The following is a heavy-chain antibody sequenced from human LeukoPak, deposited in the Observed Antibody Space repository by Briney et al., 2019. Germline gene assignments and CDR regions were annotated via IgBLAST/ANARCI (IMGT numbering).Heavy chain of an antibody. J-gene: IGHJ4*02. CDR3: ARGSRRDGYNTLFDY. CDR2: ISAYNGNT. D-gene: IGHD5-24*01. V-gene: IGHV1-18*01. Sequence: ASVKVSCKASGYTFTSYGISWVRQAPGQGLEWMGWISAYNGNTNYAQKLQGRVTTTRNTSISTAYMELSSLRSEDTAVYYCARGSRRDGYNTLFDYWGQGTLVTVSS. CDR1: GYTFTSYG.